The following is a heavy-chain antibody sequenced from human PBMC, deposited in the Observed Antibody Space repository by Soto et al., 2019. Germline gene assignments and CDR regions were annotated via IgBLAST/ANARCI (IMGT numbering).Heavy chain of an antibody. Sequence: QVQLVQSGAEVKKPGSSVKVSCKASGGTFSSYAISWVRQAPGQGLEWMGVIIPIFGTANYAQKFQGRVTITADESTSTAYMELSSLRSEDTAVYYCAREIDYYESSGYYRRYYYYGMDVWGQGTTVTFSS. CDR2: IIPIFGTA. J-gene: IGHJ6*02. CDR1: GGTFSSYA. D-gene: IGHD3-22*01. V-gene: IGHV1-69*01. CDR3: AREIDYYESSGYYRRYYYYGMDV.